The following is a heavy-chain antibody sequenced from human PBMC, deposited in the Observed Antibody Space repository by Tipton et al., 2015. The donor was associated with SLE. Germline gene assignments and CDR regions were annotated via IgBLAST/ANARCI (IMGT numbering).Heavy chain of an antibody. CDR2: ISGSGGST. Sequence: GSLRLSCAASGFTFSSYAMSWVRQAPGKGLEWVSAISGSGGSTYYADSVKGRFTISRDNSKNTLYLQMNSLRAEDTAVYYCAKDLNYDFWSANGYFQHWGQGTPVTVSS. V-gene: IGHV3-23*01. J-gene: IGHJ1*01. CDR1: GFTFSSYA. D-gene: IGHD3-3*01. CDR3: AKDLNYDFWSANGYFQH.